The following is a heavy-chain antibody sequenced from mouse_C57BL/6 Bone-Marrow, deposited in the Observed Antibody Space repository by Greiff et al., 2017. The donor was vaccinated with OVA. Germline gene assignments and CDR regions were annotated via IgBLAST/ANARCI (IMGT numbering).Heavy chain of an antibody. D-gene: IGHD1-1*01. CDR1: GFTFSSYA. CDR2: ISDGGSYT. Sequence: EVKLMESGGGLVKPGGSLKLSCAASGFTFSSYAMSWVRQTPEKRLEWVATISDGGSYTYYPDNVKGRFTISRDNAKNNLYLQMSHLKSEDTAMYYCARVTTVVAGYFDVWGTGTTVTVSS. J-gene: IGHJ1*03. CDR3: ARVTTVVAGYFDV. V-gene: IGHV5-4*03.